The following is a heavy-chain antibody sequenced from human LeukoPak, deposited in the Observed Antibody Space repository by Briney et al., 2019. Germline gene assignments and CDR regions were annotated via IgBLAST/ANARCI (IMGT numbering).Heavy chain of an antibody. CDR3: AKDEGYQLAQYYFDY. D-gene: IGHD2-2*01. J-gene: IGHJ4*02. CDR1: GFTFTSYG. V-gene: IGHV3-23*01. Sequence: GSLRLSCAASGFTFTSYGMSWFRQAPGKGREWVSSITYSGGSKYYADSVKGRFTISTYNSKNTLYLQMNSLRAEDTAVYYCAKDEGYQLAQYYFDYWGQGTLVTVSS. CDR2: ITYSGGSK.